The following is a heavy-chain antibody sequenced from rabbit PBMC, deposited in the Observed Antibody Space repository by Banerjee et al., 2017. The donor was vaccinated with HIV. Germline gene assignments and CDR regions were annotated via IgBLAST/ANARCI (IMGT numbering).Heavy chain of an antibody. CDR1: GFSFSSSYW. Sequence: EESGGDLVKPEGSLTLTCTASGFSFSSSYWICWVRQAPGKGLEWIACIYTGSSGSTYYASWAKGRFTISKTSSTTVTLQMTSLTAADTATYFCARDRYGGDAAADYGLNLWGPGTLVTVS. D-gene: IGHD2-1*01. CDR2: IYTGSSGST. J-gene: IGHJ4*01. V-gene: IGHV1S45*01. CDR3: ARDRYGGDAAADYGLNL.